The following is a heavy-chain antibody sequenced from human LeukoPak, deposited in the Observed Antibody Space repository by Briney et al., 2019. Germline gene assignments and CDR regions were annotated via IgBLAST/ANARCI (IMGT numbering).Heavy chain of an antibody. CDR2: IYYSGST. CDR3: ARQSMVRGVTDAFDI. V-gene: IGHV4-39*01. CDR1: GGSISSSSYY. D-gene: IGHD3-10*01. Sequence: SQTLSLTCTVSGGSISSSSYYWGWIRQPPGKGLKWIGSIYYSGSTYYNPSLKSRVTISVDTSKNQFSLKLSSVTAADTAVYYCARQSMVRGVTDAFDIWGQGTMVTVSS. J-gene: IGHJ3*02.